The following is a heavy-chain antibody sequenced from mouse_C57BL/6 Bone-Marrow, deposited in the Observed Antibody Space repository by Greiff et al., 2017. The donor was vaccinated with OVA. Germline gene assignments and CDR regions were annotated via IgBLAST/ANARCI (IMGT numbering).Heavy chain of an antibody. D-gene: IGHD2-5*01. CDR1: GFTFSSYA. Sequence: EVQGVESGGGLVKPGGSLKLSCAASGFTFSSYAMSWVRQTPEKRLEWVATISDGGSYTYYPDNVKGRFTISRDNAKTNLYLQMSHLKSEDTAMYYCAIDPYYSKNYAMDYWGQGTSVTVSS. V-gene: IGHV5-4*01. CDR3: AIDPYYSKNYAMDY. J-gene: IGHJ4*01. CDR2: ISDGGSYT.